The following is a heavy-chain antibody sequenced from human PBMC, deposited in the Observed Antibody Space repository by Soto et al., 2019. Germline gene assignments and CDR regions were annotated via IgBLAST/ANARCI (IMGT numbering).Heavy chain of an antibody. Sequence: LSLTCTVSGGSISSYYWSWIRQPPGKGLEWIGYIYYSGSTNYNPSLKSRVTISVDTSKNQFSLKLSSVTAADTAVYYCAVGRELTFDYWGQGTLVTVSS. J-gene: IGHJ4*02. D-gene: IGHD3-10*01. V-gene: IGHV4-59*01. CDR2: IYYSGST. CDR1: GGSISSYY. CDR3: AVGRELTFDY.